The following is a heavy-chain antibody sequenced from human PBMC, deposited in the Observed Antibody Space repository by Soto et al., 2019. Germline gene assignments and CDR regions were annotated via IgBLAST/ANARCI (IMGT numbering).Heavy chain of an antibody. Sequence: SETLSLTCAVSSDSITSSNWWSWVRQSPGKGLEWIGEVSHSGSTNYIPSLKSRVTISVDKSRNQFSLRLNSVTAADTAVYYCARVRGNYYDFWSGYYVDYYYYYMDVWGKGTTVTV. CDR3: ARVRGNYYDFWSGYYVDYYYYYMDV. J-gene: IGHJ6*03. V-gene: IGHV4-4*02. CDR2: VSHSGST. D-gene: IGHD3-3*01. CDR1: SDSITSSNW.